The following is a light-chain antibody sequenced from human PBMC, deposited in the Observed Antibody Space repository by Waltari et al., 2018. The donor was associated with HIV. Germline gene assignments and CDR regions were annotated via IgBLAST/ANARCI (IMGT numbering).Light chain of an antibody. CDR1: AFPKQY. CDR3: QSADSNASLWV. J-gene: IGLJ3*02. Sequence: SYELTQPPSVSVSPGQTARITCSGDAFPKQYAYWYQQRPGQAPVFVIYNDTERPSGIPERFSGSSSGTTATLTIIGVQAQDEADYHCQSADSNASLWVFGGGTKLTVL. V-gene: IGLV3-25*03. CDR2: NDT.